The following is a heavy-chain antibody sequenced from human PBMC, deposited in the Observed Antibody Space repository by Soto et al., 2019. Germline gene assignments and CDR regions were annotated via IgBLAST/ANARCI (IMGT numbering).Heavy chain of an antibody. V-gene: IGHV1-18*01. Sequence: QVQLVQSGAEVKKPGASVKVSCKASGYTFTSYNFIWVRQAPGQGLEWMGWISVYNGNTNYAQKLQCRVTMTTDTSTSTAYMELRSLRSDDTAVYYCARANSGSYCVDVWDQGTTVTVSS. CDR2: ISVYNGNT. J-gene: IGHJ6*02. D-gene: IGHD3-10*01. CDR1: GYTFTSYN. CDR3: ARANSGSYCVDV.